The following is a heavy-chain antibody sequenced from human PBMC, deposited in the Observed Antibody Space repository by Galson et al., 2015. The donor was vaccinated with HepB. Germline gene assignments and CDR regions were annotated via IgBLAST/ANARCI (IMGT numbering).Heavy chain of an antibody. D-gene: IGHD3-3*01. CDR3: VKDGSWFGVDAFDP. CDR2: INGRGSTR. J-gene: IGHJ5*02. V-gene: IGHV3-23*01. CDR1: GVIFRHHA. Sequence: SLRLSCAGSGVIFRHHAMAWLRQVPRQGLEWISGINGRGSTRSYSSAVSGRFSISRDNSKDTVFLQMDNLRAEDTAVYYCVKDGSWFGVDAFDPWGQGALVTVS.